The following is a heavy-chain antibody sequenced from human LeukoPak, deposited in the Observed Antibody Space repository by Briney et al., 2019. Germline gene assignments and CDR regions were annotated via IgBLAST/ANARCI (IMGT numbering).Heavy chain of an antibody. D-gene: IGHD3-10*01. J-gene: IGHJ6*02. CDR2: IYYSGST. CDR1: GGSISSSSYY. Sequence: SETLSLTCTVSGGSISSSSYYWGWIRQPPGKGLEWIGSIYYSGSTYYNPSLKRRVTISVDTSKNQFSLKLSYVPAADTAVYYCARHLIDRLLWFGEPKSYGMDVWGQGTTVTVSS. V-gene: IGHV4-39*01. CDR3: ARHLIDRLLWFGEPKSYGMDV.